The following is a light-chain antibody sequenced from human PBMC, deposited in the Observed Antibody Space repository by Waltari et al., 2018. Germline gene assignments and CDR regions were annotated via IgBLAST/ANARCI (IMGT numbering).Light chain of an antibody. CDR1: NSDVEHYNL. CDR2: DPT. Sequence: QPALTQPAAVSGSPGQPITSPRSGGNSDVEHYNLVSWYQQHPGEAPNLLILDPTKRPSGVSDRFSGSRSGNTASLTISGLQAEDEAEYSCCAYAGSSIYVFGSGTRVTVL. V-gene: IGLV2-23*01. J-gene: IGLJ1*01. CDR3: CAYAGSSIYV.